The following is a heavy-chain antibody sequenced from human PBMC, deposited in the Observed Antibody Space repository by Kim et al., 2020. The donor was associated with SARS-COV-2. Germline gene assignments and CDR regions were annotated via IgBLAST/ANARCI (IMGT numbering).Heavy chain of an antibody. CDR3: AKDMRADYYGSGSYYNSRVPMEIRGNDKDV. V-gene: IGHV3-9*01. CDR1: GFTFDDYA. CDR2: ISWNSGSI. Sequence: GGSLRLSCAASGFTFDDYAMHWVRQAQGKGLEWVSGISWNSGSIGYADSVKGRFTISRDNAKNSLYLQMNSLRAEDTALYYCAKDMRADYYGSGSYYNSRVPMEIRGNDKDVWGQGTTVTVSS. D-gene: IGHD3-10*01. J-gene: IGHJ6*02.